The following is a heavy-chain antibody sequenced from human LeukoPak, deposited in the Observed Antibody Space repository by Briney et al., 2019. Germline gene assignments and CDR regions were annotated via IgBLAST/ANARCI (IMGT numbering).Heavy chain of an antibody. Sequence: GGSLRLSCAASGFTFSDYYMSWIRQAPGKRLEWVSYISSSGSTIYYADSVKGRFTISRDNAKNSLYLQMNSLRAEDTAVYYCARVAYYYYYYMDVWGKGTTVTVSS. CDR1: GFTFSDYY. D-gene: IGHD2-15*01. J-gene: IGHJ6*03. CDR3: ARVAYYYYYYMDV. CDR2: ISSSGSTI. V-gene: IGHV3-11*01.